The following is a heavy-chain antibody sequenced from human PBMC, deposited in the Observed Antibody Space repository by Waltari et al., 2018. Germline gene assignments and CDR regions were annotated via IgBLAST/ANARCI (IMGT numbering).Heavy chain of an antibody. J-gene: IGHJ4*02. CDR2: ST. CDR3: AREDGYNFDY. Sequence: STNYNPSLKSRVTISVDTSKNQFSLKLSSVTAADTDVYYCAREDGYNFDYWGQGTLVTVSS. D-gene: IGHD5-12*01. V-gene: IGHV4-59*01.